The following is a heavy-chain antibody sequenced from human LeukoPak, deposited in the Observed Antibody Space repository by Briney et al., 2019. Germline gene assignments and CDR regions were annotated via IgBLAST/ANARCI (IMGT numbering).Heavy chain of an antibody. J-gene: IGHJ6*02. V-gene: IGHV3-33*06. CDR2: IWYDGSNK. CDR1: GFPFSSYG. D-gene: IGHD4-17*01. Sequence: GGSLSLSCAASGFPFSSYGMHWVRQAPGKGLEWVAVIWYDGSNKYYADSVKGRFTISRDNSKNTLYLQMNSLRAEDTAVYYCAKGPTRGYYYYGMDVWGQGTTVTVSS. CDR3: AKGPTRGYYYYGMDV.